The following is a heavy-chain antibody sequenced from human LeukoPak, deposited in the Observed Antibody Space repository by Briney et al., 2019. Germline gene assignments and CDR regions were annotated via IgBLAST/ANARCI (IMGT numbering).Heavy chain of an antibody. CDR3: ARVGGNGWLQLLTAYYYYYYMDV. D-gene: IGHD5-24*01. V-gene: IGHV4-39*07. CDR1: GGSISSSSYY. J-gene: IGHJ6*03. Sequence: SETLSLTCTVSGGSISSSSYYWGWIRQPPGKGLEWIGSIYYSGSTYYNPSLKSRVTISVDTSKNQFSLKLSSVTAADTAVYYCARVGGNGWLQLLTAYYYYYYMDVWGKGTTVTISS. CDR2: IYYSGST.